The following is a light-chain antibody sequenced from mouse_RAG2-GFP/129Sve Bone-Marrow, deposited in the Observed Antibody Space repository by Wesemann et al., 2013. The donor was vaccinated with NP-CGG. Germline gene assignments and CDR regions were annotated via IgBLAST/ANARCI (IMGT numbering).Light chain of an antibody. CDR3: QHFWGTPRT. CDR2: NAK. J-gene: IGKJ1*01. CDR1: ENIYSY. Sequence: DIQMTQSPASLSASVGETVTITCRASENIYSYLAWYQQKQGKSPQLLVYNAKTLADGVPSRFSGSGSGTKYSLKINSLQSEDFGSYYCQHFWGTPRTFGGGTKLEIK. V-gene: IGKV12-46*01.